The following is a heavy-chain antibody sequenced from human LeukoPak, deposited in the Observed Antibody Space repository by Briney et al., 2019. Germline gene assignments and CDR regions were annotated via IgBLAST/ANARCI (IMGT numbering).Heavy chain of an antibody. CDR3: ARDRLPSWVSSIAARTFDY. V-gene: IGHV1-69*05. J-gene: IGHJ4*02. Sequence: GASVKVSCKASGGSFSSYAFSWVRQAPGQGLEWMGGIIPSLGTAKYAQRFQGRVTITTDESTRTTYMELSSLRSEDTAVYYCARDRLPSWVSSIAARTFDYWGQGTLVTVSS. CDR2: IIPSLGTA. CDR1: GGSFSSYA. D-gene: IGHD6-6*01.